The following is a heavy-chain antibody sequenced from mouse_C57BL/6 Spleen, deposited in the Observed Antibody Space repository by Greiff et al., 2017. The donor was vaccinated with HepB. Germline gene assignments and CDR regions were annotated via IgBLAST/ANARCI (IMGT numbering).Heavy chain of an antibody. CDR1: GFTFSNYW. D-gene: IGHD2-5*01. J-gene: IGHJ3*01. CDR3: TPAYYSSPWFAY. Sequence: EVQRVESGGGLVQPGGSMKLSCVASGFTFSNYWMNWVRQSPEKGLEWVAQIRLKSDNYATHYAEPVKGRFTISRDDSKSSVYLQMNNLRAEDTGIYYCTPAYYSSPWFAYWGQGTLVTVSA. V-gene: IGHV6-3*01. CDR2: IRLKSDNYAT.